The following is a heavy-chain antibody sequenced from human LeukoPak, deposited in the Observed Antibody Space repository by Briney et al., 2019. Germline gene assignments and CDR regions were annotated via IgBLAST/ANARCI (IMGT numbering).Heavy chain of an antibody. CDR1: GGSISSGTYY. Sequence: PSQTLSLTCTVSGGSISSGTYYWSWIRQPAGKGLEWIGRIYTSGSTNYNPSLKSRLTISVDTSKNQFSLKLSSVTAADTAVYYCARDKGTSYLSSFDYWGQGTLVTVSS. J-gene: IGHJ4*02. D-gene: IGHD6-6*01. CDR3: ARDKGTSYLSSFDY. V-gene: IGHV4-61*02. CDR2: IYTSGST.